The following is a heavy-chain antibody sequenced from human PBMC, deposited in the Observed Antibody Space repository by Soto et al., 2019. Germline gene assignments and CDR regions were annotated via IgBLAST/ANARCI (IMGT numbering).Heavy chain of an antibody. Sequence: QVQLVESGGGVVQPGRSLRLSCAASGFIFNEYGMHWVRQAPGKGLEWVAVIWYHGSNKYYADSVKGRFTFSRDNSKNTMSLQMNSLRVEDTAIYYCARWGCSGSNCNLNQRSFDLWGQGTLVTVSS. CDR1: GFIFNEYG. V-gene: IGHV3-33*01. J-gene: IGHJ5*02. D-gene: IGHD2-15*01. CDR3: ARWGCSGSNCNLNQRSFDL. CDR2: IWYHGSNK.